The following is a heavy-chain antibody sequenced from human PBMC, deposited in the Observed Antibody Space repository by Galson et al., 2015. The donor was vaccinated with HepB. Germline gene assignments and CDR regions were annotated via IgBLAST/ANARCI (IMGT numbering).Heavy chain of an antibody. CDR3: ARDNVGCSSTSCYPGDALDI. CDR2: IRYDGSNK. D-gene: IGHD2-2*01. J-gene: IGHJ3*02. CDR1: GFTFSSYG. Sequence: SLRLSCAASGFTFSSYGMHWVRQAPGKGLEWVAFIRYDGSNKYYADSVKGRFTISRDNSKNTLYLQMNSLRAEDTAVYYCARDNVGCSSTSCYPGDALDIWGQGTMVTVSS. V-gene: IGHV3-30*02.